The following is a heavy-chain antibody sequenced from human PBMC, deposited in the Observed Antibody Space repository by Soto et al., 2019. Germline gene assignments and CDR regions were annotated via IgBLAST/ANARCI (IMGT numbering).Heavy chain of an antibody. CDR2: IIPIFGTA. V-gene: IGHV1-69*01. D-gene: IGHD1-26*01. Sequence: QVQLVQSGAEVKKPGSSVKVSCKASGGTFSSYAISWVRQAPGQGLEWMGGIIPIFGTANYAQKFQGRVTITADESTSTAYMELSRLRSEDTAVYYCARERGANDYDYYGMDVWRQGTTVTVSS. J-gene: IGHJ6*02. CDR3: ARERGANDYDYYGMDV. CDR1: GGTFSSYA.